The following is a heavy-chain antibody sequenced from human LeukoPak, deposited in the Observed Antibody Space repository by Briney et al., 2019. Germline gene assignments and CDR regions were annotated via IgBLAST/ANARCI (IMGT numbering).Heavy chain of an antibody. V-gene: IGHV3-30*01. D-gene: IGHD3-10*01. CDR2: ISYHGSDK. CDR1: GFTFSAYN. J-gene: IGHJ4*02. CDR3: AKARAGTYGEFFDY. Sequence: GSLRLSCAASGFTFSAYNMHWVRQAPGKGLEWLAVISYHGSDKYYADSVKGRFTISRDNPKNTLYLEMISLRPEDTAIYYCAKARAGTYGEFFDYWGQGALVTVSS.